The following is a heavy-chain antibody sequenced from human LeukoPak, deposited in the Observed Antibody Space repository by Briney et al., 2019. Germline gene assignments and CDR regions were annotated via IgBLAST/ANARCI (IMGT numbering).Heavy chain of an antibody. J-gene: IGHJ4*02. V-gene: IGHV4-61*02. Sequence: TLSLTCTVSGGSISSSSYYWSWIRQPAGKGLEWIGRIYTSGSTNYNPSLKSRVTISVDTSKNQFSLKLSSVTAADTAVYYCASRDGYNPLDFDYWGQGTLVTVSS. D-gene: IGHD5-24*01. CDR3: ASRDGYNPLDFDY. CDR2: IYTSGST. CDR1: GGSISSSSYY.